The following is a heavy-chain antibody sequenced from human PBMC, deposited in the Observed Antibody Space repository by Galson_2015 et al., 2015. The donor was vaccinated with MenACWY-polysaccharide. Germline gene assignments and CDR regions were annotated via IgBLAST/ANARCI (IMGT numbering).Heavy chain of an antibody. Sequence: SLRLSCAASGFTFSGYAMSWVRQAPGKGLEWVSSISFNGGNTFYADSVKGRFTISRANSKSTLYLQMNSLRVEDTAVYYCAVNWNNDHWGQGT. V-gene: IGHV3-23*01. D-gene: IGHD1/OR15-1a*01. CDR3: AVNWNNDH. J-gene: IGHJ4*02. CDR1: GFTFSGYA. CDR2: ISFNGGNT.